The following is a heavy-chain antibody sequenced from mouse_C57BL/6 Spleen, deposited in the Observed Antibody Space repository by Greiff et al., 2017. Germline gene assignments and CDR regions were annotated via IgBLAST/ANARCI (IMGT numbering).Heavy chain of an antibody. J-gene: IGHJ3*01. CDR1: GYTFTSYW. V-gene: IGHV1-53*01. CDR2: INPSKGGT. D-gene: IGHD2-4*01. CDR3: ARTSYDYDSFAY. Sequence: QIQLQQPGTELVKPGASVKLSCKASGYTFTSYWMHWVKQRPGQGLEWIGNINPSKGGTNYNEKFKSKATLTVDKSSSTAYMQLSSLTSEYSAVYYCARTSYDYDSFAYWGQGTLVTVSA.